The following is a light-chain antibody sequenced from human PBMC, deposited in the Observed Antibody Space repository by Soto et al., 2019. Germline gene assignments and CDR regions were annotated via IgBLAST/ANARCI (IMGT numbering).Light chain of an antibody. V-gene: IGKV1-39*01. CDR3: QQSFSTPPT. Sequence: DIQMTQSPSSLSASLGDRVTITCLASQSISSFLTWYQQKAGKAPKLLIYAASSLQSGVPSRFSGSGSGTDFTLTISSLQPEDFASYYCQQSFSTPPTFGQGTKVDI. CDR2: AAS. J-gene: IGKJ1*01. CDR1: QSISSF.